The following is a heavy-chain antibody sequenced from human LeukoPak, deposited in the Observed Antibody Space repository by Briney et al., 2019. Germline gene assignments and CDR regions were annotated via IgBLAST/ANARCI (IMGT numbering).Heavy chain of an antibody. D-gene: IGHD6-13*01. J-gene: IGHJ3*02. CDR3: ARGRRSSSRHDVIDI. V-gene: IGHV4-59*01. CDR2: IDYSGST. CDR1: GGSIGTYY. Sequence: SETLSLTCIVSGGSIGTYYWTWIRQPPGKGLEWIGYIDYSGSTNYNPSLKGRVSISVDTSKSQFSLKLTSLTAADSAVYYSARGRRSSSRHDVIDIWGQGTVVTASS.